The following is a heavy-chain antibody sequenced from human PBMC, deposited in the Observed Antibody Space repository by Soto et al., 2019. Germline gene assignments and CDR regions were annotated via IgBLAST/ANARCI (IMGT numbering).Heavy chain of an antibody. CDR1: GGSFSGYY. V-gene: IGHV4-34*01. D-gene: IGHD3-3*01. CDR3: ARRGYYLLPKKNWFDP. CDR2: INHSGST. J-gene: IGHJ5*02. Sequence: QVQLQQWGAGLLKPSETLSLTCAVYGGSFSGYYWSWIRQPPGKGLGWIGEINHSGSTNYNPSLKSRVTISVDTSKNQFSLKLSSVTAADTAVYYCARRGYYLLPKKNWFDPWGQGTLVTVSS.